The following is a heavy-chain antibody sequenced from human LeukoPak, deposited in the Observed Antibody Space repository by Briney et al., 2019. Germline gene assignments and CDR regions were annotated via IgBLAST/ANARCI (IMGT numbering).Heavy chain of an antibody. CDR3: ARGYCSSTSCAFDY. J-gene: IGHJ4*02. Sequence: QPGGSLRLSCAASGFTFSSYSMNWVRQAPGKGLGWVSYISSSSSTIYYADSVKGRFTISRDTAKNSLYLQMDSLRDEDTAVYYCARGYCSSTSCAFDYWGQGTLVTVSS. D-gene: IGHD2-2*01. CDR1: GFTFSSYS. V-gene: IGHV3-48*02. CDR2: ISSSSSTI.